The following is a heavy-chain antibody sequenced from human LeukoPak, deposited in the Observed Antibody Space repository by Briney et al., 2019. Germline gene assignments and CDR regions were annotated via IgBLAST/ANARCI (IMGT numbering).Heavy chain of an antibody. CDR1: GYSFTSYW. J-gene: IGHJ5*02. Sequence: GESLKISCKGSGYSFTSYWIGWVRQMPGKGLEWMGIIYPGDSDTRYSPSFQGQVTISADKSISTAYLQWSSLKASDTAMYYCARRMGGSYLSTSLSWFDPWGQGTLVTVSS. CDR3: ARRMGGSYLSTSLSWFDP. V-gene: IGHV5-51*01. CDR2: IYPGDSDT. D-gene: IGHD1-26*01.